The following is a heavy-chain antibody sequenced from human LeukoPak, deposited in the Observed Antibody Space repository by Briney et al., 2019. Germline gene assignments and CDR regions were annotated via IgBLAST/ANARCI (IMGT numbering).Heavy chain of an antibody. V-gene: IGHV3-53*01. J-gene: IGHJ6*02. CDR1: GFTVSSNY. CDR2: IYSGGST. D-gene: IGHD6-13*01. CDR3: ARENFAAAGTYGMDV. Sequence: GGSLRLSCAASGFTVSSNYMSWVRQAPGKGLEWVSVIYSGGSTYYADSVKGRFTISRDNSKNTLYLQMNSLRAEDTAVYYCARENFAAAGTYGMDVWGQGTTVTVSS.